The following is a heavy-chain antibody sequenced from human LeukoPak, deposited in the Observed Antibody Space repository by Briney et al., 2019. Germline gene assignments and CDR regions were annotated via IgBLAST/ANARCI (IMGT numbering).Heavy chain of an antibody. CDR2: ICGNGDDT. V-gene: IGHV3-23*01. CDR1: GFTFSSYA. J-gene: IGHJ4*02. CDR3: TKGVSGSCFPESVV. Sequence: PGGSLRLSCAASGFTFSSYAMNWVRQAPGKGLEWVSVICGNGDDTYYADSVKGRFTISRDNSRNTLYLQMTSLRAEDTTVYYCTKGVSGSCFPESVVWRKEALLTVPT. D-gene: IGHD2-15*01.